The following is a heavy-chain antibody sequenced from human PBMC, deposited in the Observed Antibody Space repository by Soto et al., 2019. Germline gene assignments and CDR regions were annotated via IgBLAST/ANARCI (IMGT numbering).Heavy chain of an antibody. CDR1: GFMFSGFG. CDR2: ISKDGSKK. V-gene: IGHV3-30*18. CDR3: ANPSGYYFGLGSHDEASDM. J-gene: IGHJ3*02. D-gene: IGHD3-10*01. Sequence: QVQLVESGGGVVQPGRSLRLSCAASGFMFSGFGMHWVRQAPGKGLQWVAGISKDGSKKYYVDSVKGRFTISRDNSKKTLYLQMNSLRAEDTAVYYCANPSGYYFGLGSHDEASDMWGQGTGVTVFS.